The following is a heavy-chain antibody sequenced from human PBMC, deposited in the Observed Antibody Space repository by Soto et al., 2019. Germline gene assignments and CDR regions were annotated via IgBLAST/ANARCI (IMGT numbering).Heavy chain of an antibody. V-gene: IGHV4-31*03. CDR1: GGSIFSGGYY. J-gene: IGHJ5*01. D-gene: IGHD6-13*01. Sequence: PSETLSLTCTVSGGSIFSGGYYWSWIRQHPGKGLEWIGYIYYSGSTYYSPSLKSRVTISVDTSKNQFSLNLSSVSAADTAVYHCARSQYSSSWYEFDSWGQGTLVT. CDR2: IYYSGST. CDR3: ARSQYSSSWYEFDS.